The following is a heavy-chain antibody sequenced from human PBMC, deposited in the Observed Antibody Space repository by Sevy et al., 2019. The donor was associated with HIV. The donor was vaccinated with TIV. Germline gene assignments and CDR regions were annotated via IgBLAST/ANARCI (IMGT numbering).Heavy chain of an antibody. CDR1: GFTFGDYA. Sequence: GGSLRLSCTASGFTFGDYAMSWVRQAPGKGLEWVGFIRSKAYGGTTEYAASVKGRVTISRDDSKSMAYLQMNSLRTEDTAVYYCTRDIDSCSGGSCYPTYDYWGQGTLVTVSS. CDR3: TRDIDSCSGGSCYPTYDY. CDR2: IRSKAYGGTT. V-gene: IGHV3-49*04. D-gene: IGHD2-15*01. J-gene: IGHJ4*02.